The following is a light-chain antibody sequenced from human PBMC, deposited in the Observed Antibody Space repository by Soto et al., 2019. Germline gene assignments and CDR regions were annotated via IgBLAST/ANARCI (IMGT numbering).Light chain of an antibody. Sequence: VLTQSPDTLSLSPGDRATLSCRASQSVRSSYLAWYQQKPGQAPRLLIYGASTRATGIPDRFSGSGSGTDFTLTISRLEPEDFAVYYCQQYGSSLFTFGPGTKVDIK. J-gene: IGKJ3*01. CDR2: GAS. CDR1: QSVRSSY. V-gene: IGKV3-20*01. CDR3: QQYGSSLFT.